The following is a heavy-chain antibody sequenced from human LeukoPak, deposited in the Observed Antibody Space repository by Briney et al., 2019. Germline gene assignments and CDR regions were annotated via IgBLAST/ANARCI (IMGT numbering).Heavy chain of an antibody. J-gene: IGHJ4*02. V-gene: IGHV3-48*01. CDR2: ISSSSSTI. CDR3: ARSRRPTVTTTFDY. D-gene: IGHD4-17*01. Sequence: PGGSLRLSCAASGFTFSSYSMNWVRQAPGKGLEWVSYISSSSSTIYYADSVKGRFTISRDNAKNSLYLQMNSLRAEDTAVYYCARSRRPTVTTTFDYWGQGTLVTVSS. CDR1: GFTFSSYS.